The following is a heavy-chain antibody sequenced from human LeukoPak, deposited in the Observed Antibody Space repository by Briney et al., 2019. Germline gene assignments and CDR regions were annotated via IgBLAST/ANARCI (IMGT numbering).Heavy chain of an antibody. CDR2: IHPRDSST. D-gene: IGHD1-7*01. J-gene: IGHJ4*02. CDR1: GYTFTGYY. CDR3: ARDLRDWNL. V-gene: IGHV1-2*02. Sequence: ASVRVSCKASGYTFTGYYIHWVRQAPGQGPEWMGCIHPRDSSTTYAQKFQDRVTLTSDASINTAFLELTRLTSDDTAIYYCARDLRDWNLWAQGTLVTVSS.